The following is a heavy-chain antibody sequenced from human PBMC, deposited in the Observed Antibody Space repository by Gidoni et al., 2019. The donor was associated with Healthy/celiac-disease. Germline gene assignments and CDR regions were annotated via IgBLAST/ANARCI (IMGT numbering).Heavy chain of an antibody. V-gene: IGHV4-39*07. J-gene: IGHJ4*02. CDR1: GGYHSSSSYY. D-gene: IGHD5-18*01. CDR3: ARPRGYSYGFFDY. CDR2: IYYSGST. Sequence: QLQLQESGPGLVKPSESLSLTCTVSGGYHSSSSYYWGWFRQPPGKGLEWIGSIYYSGSTYYNPSLKCRVTISVDTSKNQFSLKLSAVTAADTAVYYCARPRGYSYGFFDYWGQGTLVTVSS.